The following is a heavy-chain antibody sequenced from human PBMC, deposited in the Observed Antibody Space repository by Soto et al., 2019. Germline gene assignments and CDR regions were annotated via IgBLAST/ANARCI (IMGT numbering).Heavy chain of an antibody. CDR1: GFTFSSYW. CDR2: INSDGSST. V-gene: IGHV3-74*01. CDR3: ARGPRAPPPHDYGMDV. Sequence: PGGSLRLSCAASGFTFSSYWMHWVRQAPGKGLVWVSRINSDGSSTSYADSVKGRFTMSRDNAKNTLYLQMNSLRADDTAVYYCARGPRAPPPHDYGMDVWGQGTTVTVSS. J-gene: IGHJ6*02.